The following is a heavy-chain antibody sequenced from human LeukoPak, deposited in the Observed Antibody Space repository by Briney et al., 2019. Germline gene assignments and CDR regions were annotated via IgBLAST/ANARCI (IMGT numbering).Heavy chain of an antibody. V-gene: IGHV1-46*01. D-gene: IGHD2-2*01. CDR2: INPSGGST. Sequence: ASVKVSCKASGYTFTSYYMHWVRQAPGQGLEWMGIINPSGGSTSYAQKFQGRVTMTRDTSTSTVYMELSSLRSEDTAVYYCARGGGHYSSTSQGWSDPWGQGTLVTVSS. J-gene: IGHJ5*02. CDR3: ARGGGHYSSTSQGWSDP. CDR1: GYTFTSYY.